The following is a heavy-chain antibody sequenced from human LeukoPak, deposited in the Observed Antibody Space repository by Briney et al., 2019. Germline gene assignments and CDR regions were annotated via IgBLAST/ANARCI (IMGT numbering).Heavy chain of an antibody. CDR3: ASSWYYGGYYYYYMDV. D-gene: IGHD6-13*01. CDR2: IYYTGNT. J-gene: IGHJ6*03. Sequence: SETLSLTCSVSGDSITGYYWGWIRQPPGKGLEWIGNIYYTGNTYYNSSLKSRATISLDTSKNQFSLKLSSVTAADTAVYYCASSWYYGGYYYYYMDVWGKGTTVTVSS. V-gene: IGHV4-39*07. CDR1: GDSITGYY.